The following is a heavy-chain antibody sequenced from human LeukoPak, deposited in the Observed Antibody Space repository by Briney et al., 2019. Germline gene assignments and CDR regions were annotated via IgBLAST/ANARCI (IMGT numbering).Heavy chain of an antibody. CDR1: GFTFSSYW. V-gene: IGHV3-74*01. CDR3: ARTYYYDSSGYYQPDY. CDR2: INSDGSST. D-gene: IGHD3-22*01. Sequence: GGSLRLSCAASGFTFSSYWMHWVRQAPGKGLVWVSRINSDGSSTSYADSVKGRFTISRDNAKNTLYLQMNSLRAEDTAVYYCARTYYYDSSGYYQPDYWGQGTLVTVSS. J-gene: IGHJ4*02.